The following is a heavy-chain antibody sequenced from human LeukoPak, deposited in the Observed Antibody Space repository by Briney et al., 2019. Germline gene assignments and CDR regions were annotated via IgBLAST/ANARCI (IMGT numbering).Heavy chain of an antibody. Sequence: ASAKVSCKASGYTFTGYYMHWVRQAPGQGLEWMGWINPNSGGTNYAQKFQGRVTMTRDTSISTAYMELSRLRSDDTAVYYCARRSILGYYDSSGPDAFDIWGQGTMVTVSS. CDR3: ARRSILGYYDSSGPDAFDI. J-gene: IGHJ3*02. CDR1: GYTFTGYY. V-gene: IGHV1-2*02. CDR2: INPNSGGT. D-gene: IGHD3-22*01.